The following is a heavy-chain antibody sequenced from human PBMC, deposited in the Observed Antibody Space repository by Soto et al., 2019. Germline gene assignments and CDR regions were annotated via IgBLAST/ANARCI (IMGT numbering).Heavy chain of an antibody. CDR2: ISYDGSNK. Sequence: GGSLRLSCAASGFTFSSYAMHWVRQAPGKGLEWVAVISYDGSNKYYADSVKGRFTISRDNSKNTLYLQMNSLRAEDTAVYYCARDRGLYSGYDASPYYYYGMDVWGQGTTVTVSS. CDR3: ARDRGLYSGYDASPYYYYGMDV. V-gene: IGHV3-30-3*01. CDR1: GFTFSSYA. J-gene: IGHJ6*02. D-gene: IGHD5-12*01.